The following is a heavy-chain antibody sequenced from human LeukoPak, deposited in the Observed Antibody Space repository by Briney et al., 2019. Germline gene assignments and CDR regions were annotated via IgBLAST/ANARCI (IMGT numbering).Heavy chain of an antibody. D-gene: IGHD4-17*01. J-gene: IGHJ4*01. CDR3: ARGGDGDYANLLDY. Sequence: GRSLRLSCVASGFIFSTCGMHWVRQAPGKGLEWVALIWYDGNIKYYGDSVKGRFTISRDNSKNTLYLQMNSLRAEDTAVYYCARGGDGDYANLLDYWGRGTLVSVSS. CDR2: IWYDGNIK. V-gene: IGHV3-33*01. CDR1: GFIFSTCG.